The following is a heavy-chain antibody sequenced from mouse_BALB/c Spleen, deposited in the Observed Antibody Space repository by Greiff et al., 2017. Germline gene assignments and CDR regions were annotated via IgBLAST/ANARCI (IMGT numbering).Heavy chain of an antibody. CDR2: IYPYNGGT. J-gene: IGHJ2*01. D-gene: IGHD2-3*01. Sequence: EVQLQQSGPELVKPGASVKISCKASGYTFTDYNMHWVKQSHGKSLEWIGYIYPYNGGTGYNQKFKSKATLTVDNSSSTAYMELRSLTSEDSAVYYCARRRLYDGYYDYFDYWGQGTTLTVSS. V-gene: IGHV1S29*02. CDR3: ARRRLYDGYYDYFDY. CDR1: GYTFTDYN.